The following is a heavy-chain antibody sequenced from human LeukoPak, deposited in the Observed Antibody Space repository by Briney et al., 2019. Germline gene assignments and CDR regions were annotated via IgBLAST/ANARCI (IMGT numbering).Heavy chain of an antibody. D-gene: IGHD1-1*01. V-gene: IGHV1-46*01. J-gene: IGHJ5*02. Sequence: ASVKVSCKASGYTFTSYYMHWVRQAPGQGLEWMGMINPSGGSTSYAQKFQGRVTMTRDTSTSTVYMELSSLRSEDTAVYYCAREGNWNGGGAITYNWFDPWGQGTLVTVSS. CDR2: INPSGGST. CDR1: GYTFTSYY. CDR3: AREGNWNGGGAITYNWFDP.